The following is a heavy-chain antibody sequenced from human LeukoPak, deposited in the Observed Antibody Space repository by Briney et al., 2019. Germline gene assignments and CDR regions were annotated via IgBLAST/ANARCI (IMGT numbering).Heavy chain of an antibody. V-gene: IGHV4-34*01. CDR2: INHSGST. CDR1: GGSFSGYY. D-gene: IGHD2-21*02. CDR3: ARGPGSSGDRSPGGMDV. Sequence: SETLSLTCAVYGGSFSGYYWSWIRQPPGKGLEWIGEINHSGSTNYNPSLKGRVTISVDTSKNQFSLKLSSVAAADTAVYYCARGPGSSGDRSPGGMDVWGQGTTVTVSS. J-gene: IGHJ6*02.